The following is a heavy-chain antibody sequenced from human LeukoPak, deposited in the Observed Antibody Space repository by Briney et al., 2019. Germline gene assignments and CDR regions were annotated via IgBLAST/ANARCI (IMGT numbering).Heavy chain of an antibody. D-gene: IGHD2-21*02. J-gene: IGHJ4*02. V-gene: IGHV5-51*01. CDR1: GDSITSYW. CDR3: ARRGGSADCGGDCYADY. Sequence: GESLKISCKGSGDSITSYWIGWVRQMPGKGLEWMGIIYPGDSDTRYSPSFQGQVTISADKSINTAYLQWSSLKASDTAMYYCARRGGSADCGGDCYADYRGQRTLVTVSS. CDR2: IYPGDSDT.